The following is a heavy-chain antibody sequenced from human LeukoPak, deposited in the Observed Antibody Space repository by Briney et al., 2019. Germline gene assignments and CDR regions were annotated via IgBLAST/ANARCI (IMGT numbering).Heavy chain of an antibody. CDR2: ISAYNGNT. J-gene: IGHJ4*02. CDR3: ARVVSSGTSFDY. D-gene: IGHD6-25*01. V-gene: IGHV1-18*01. CDR1: GYTFTSYG. Sequence: ASVKVSCKASGYTFTSYGISRVRQAPGQGLEWMGWISAYNGNTNYAQKPQGRVTMTTDTSTSTAYMELRSLRSDDTAVYYCARVVSSGTSFDYWGQGTLVTVSS.